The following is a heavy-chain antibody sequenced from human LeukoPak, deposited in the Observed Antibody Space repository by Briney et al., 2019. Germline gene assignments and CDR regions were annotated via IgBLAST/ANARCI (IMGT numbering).Heavy chain of an antibody. Sequence: GGSLRLSCAASGFTFSSYAMSWVRQAPGKGLEWVSAISGSGGSTYYADSVKGRFTISRDNSKNTLYLQMNSLRAEDTAVYYCAREPWVPPYYYFGMDVWGQGTTVTVSS. CDR3: AREPWVPPYYYFGMDV. CDR2: ISGSGGST. J-gene: IGHJ6*02. CDR1: GFTFSSYA. V-gene: IGHV3-23*01. D-gene: IGHD3-16*01.